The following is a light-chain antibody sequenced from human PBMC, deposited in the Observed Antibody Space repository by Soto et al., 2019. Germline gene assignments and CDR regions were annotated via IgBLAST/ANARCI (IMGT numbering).Light chain of an antibody. CDR1: QSISRY. J-gene: IGKJ3*01. CDR3: QQSYNTPFT. CDR2: AAS. Sequence: DIPMTQSPSSLSASVGDRVNITCRASQSISRYLNWYQQKPGKAPKLLIYAASILQSGVPSRFSGSESGTDFTLTISSLQPEDFATYFCQQSYNTPFTFGPGTKVNIK. V-gene: IGKV1-39*01.